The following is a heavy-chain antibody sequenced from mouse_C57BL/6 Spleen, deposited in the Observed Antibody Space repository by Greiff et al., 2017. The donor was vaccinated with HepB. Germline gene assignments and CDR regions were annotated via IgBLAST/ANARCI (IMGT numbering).Heavy chain of an antibody. CDR1: GYTFTDYY. V-gene: IGHV1-26*01. CDR3: ERAWLHTVNYYAMDY. D-gene: IGHD2-2*01. CDR2: INPNNGGT. Sequence: EVQLQQSGPELVKPGASVKISCKASGYTFTDYYMNWVKQSHGKSLEWIGDINPNNGGTSYNQKFKGKATLTVDKSSSTTYMELRSLTSEDSAVYFCERAWLHTVNYYAMDYWGQGTSVTVSS. J-gene: IGHJ4*01.